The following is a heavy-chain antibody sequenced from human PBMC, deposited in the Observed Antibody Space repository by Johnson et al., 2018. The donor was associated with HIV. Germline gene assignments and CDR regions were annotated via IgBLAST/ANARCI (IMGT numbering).Heavy chain of an antibody. CDR3: ARDRGYDALDI. J-gene: IGHJ3*02. CDR1: GFTFSSYW. CDR2: INWNGGST. D-gene: IGHD3-22*01. Sequence: VQLVESGGGVVRPGGSLRLSCAASGFTFSSYWMHWVRQAPGKGLVWVSGINWNGGSTGYADSVKGRFTISRDNAKNSLYLQMNSLRAEDTAVYYCARDRGYDALDIWGQGTMVTVSS. V-gene: IGHV3-20*04.